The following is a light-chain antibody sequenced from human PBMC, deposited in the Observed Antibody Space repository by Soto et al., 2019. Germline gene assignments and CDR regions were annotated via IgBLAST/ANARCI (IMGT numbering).Light chain of an antibody. CDR2: GAS. CDR3: QQYRSSLVT. CDR1: QSVSSSY. V-gene: IGKV3-20*01. J-gene: IGKJ2*01. Sequence: EIVLTQSPGTLSLTTGERATLSCRASQSVSSSYLAWYQQKPGQAPRLLIYGASSRATGIPDRFSGSGSGTDFTLTISRLEPEDFAVYYCQQYRSSLVTFGQGTKLEIK.